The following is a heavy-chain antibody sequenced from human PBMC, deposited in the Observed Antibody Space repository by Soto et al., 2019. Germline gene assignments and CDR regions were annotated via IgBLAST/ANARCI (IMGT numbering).Heavy chain of an antibody. CDR1: GGTISTGDYY. J-gene: IGHJ3*02. D-gene: IGHD3-22*01. V-gene: IGHV4-30-4*01. CDR2: IYYRGST. CDR3: ACSYYYECSGYLDALAI. Sequence: SQTLSLTWTVSGGTISTGDYYWSWILLPPEKGLEWIGYIYYRGSTYYNQSLKRRVTISVDTSKNQFSLKLSSVTAADTAVYFFACSYYYECSGYLDALAISSQGT.